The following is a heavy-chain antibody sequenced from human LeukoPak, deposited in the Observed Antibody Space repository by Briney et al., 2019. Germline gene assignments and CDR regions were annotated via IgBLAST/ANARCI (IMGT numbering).Heavy chain of an antibody. J-gene: IGHJ4*02. V-gene: IGHV3-23*01. CDR2: ISGSGGNT. CDR3: AKWGHYYDSNSGYSLPGGFDY. Sequence: PGGSLRLSCVGSGFTFSSYGMTWVRQAPGKGLEWVSAISGSGGNTYYADSVKGRFTISRDNSKNTLYLQMNSLRAEDTAVYYCAKWGHYYDSNSGYSLPGGFDYWGQGTLVTVSS. D-gene: IGHD3-22*01. CDR1: GFTFSSYG.